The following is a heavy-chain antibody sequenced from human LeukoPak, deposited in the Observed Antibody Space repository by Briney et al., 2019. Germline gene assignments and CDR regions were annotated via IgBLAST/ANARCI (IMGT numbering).Heavy chain of an antibody. Sequence: ASVKVSCKASGYTFTSYGISWVRQAPGQGLEWMGWISAYNGNTNYAQKLKGRVTTTTDTSTSTVYMELKSLRADDTAVYYCAREPSRKNTVMDDYWGQGTLGTVSS. CDR3: AREPSRKNTVMDDY. CDR2: ISAYNGNT. V-gene: IGHV1-18*01. D-gene: IGHD5-18*01. J-gene: IGHJ4*02. CDR1: GYTFTSYG.